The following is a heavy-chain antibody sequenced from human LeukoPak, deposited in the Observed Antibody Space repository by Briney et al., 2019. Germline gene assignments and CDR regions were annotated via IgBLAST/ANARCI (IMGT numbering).Heavy chain of an antibody. J-gene: IGHJ6*04. CDR2: IYYSGST. CDR3: ARDSSPDYGDYGVAAGMDV. Sequence: PSQTLSLTCTVSGGSISSGGYYWSWIRQHPGKGLVWIGYIYYSGSTYYNPSLKSRVTISVDTSKNQFSLKLSSVTAADTAVYFCARDSSPDYGDYGVAAGMDVWGKGTTVTVSS. D-gene: IGHD4-17*01. V-gene: IGHV4-31*03. CDR1: GGSISSGGYY.